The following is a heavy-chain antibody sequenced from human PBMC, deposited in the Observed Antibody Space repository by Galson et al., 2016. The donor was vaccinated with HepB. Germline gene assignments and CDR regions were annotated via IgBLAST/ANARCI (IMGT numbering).Heavy chain of an antibody. CDR3: AREIGYVRFGYHYGMDV. D-gene: IGHD3-10*01. CDR2: LSGNSNFR. V-gene: IGHV3-11*06. CDR1: GFSFSDYY. J-gene: IGHJ6*02. Sequence: SLRLSCAASGFSFSDYYMTWIRQAPGKGLEWVSYLSGNSNFRNYADSVKGRFTISRDNAENSLYLQMNSLRAEDTAMYYCAREIGYVRFGYHYGMDVWGQGTTVTVSS.